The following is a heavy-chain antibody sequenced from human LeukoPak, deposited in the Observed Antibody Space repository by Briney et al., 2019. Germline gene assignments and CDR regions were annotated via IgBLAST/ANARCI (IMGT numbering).Heavy chain of an antibody. V-gene: IGHV3-30-3*01. J-gene: IGHJ4*02. CDR1: GFTFSSYA. CDR3: ARVGIQDSSSWYPEGYFDY. D-gene: IGHD6-13*01. Sequence: GGSLRLSCAASGFTFSSYAMHWVRQAPGKGLEWVAVISYDGSNKYYADSVKGRFTISRDNSKNTLYLQMNSLRAGDTAVYYCARVGIQDSSSWYPEGYFDYWGQGTLVTVSS. CDR2: ISYDGSNK.